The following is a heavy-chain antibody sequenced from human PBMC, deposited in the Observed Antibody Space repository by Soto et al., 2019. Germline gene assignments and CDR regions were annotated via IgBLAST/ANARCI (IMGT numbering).Heavy chain of an antibody. CDR1: GFTFSSYW. Sequence: GGSLRLSCAASGFTFSSYWMHWVCQAPGKGLVWVSRINSDGSSTSYADSVKGRFTISRDNAKNTLYLHMNSLRAEDAAVYYCARLLRLYYGSGSPDYWGQGTLVTVSS. CDR3: ARLLRLYYGSGSPDY. D-gene: IGHD3-10*01. J-gene: IGHJ4*02. CDR2: INSDGSST. V-gene: IGHV3-74*01.